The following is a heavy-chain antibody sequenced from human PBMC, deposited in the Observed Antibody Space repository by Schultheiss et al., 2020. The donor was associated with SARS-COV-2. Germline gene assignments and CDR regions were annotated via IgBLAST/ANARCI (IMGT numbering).Heavy chain of an antibody. D-gene: IGHD6-6*01. V-gene: IGHV3-23*01. CDR3: ARNAARLITRAQFDY. J-gene: IGHJ4*02. CDR2: ISASGGAT. Sequence: GESLKISCAASGFTFSSYGMHWVRQAPGKGLEWVTSISASGGATYYADSVEGRFTISRDNSKNTLYLQMNSLRAEDTAVYYCARNAARLITRAQFDYWGQGTLVTVSS. CDR1: GFTFSSYG.